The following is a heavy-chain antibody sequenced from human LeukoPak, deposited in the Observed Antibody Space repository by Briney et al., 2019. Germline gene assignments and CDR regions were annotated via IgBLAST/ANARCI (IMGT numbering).Heavy chain of an antibody. D-gene: IGHD2-21*02. CDR1: GFTFSSYA. Sequence: PGGSLRLSCAASGFTFSSYAMSWVRQAPGKGLEWVSSVSNNNAIFYADSVKGRFTISRDNARNSLYLQMFSLRVEDTAVYYRAREQTRGGDLDYWGQGAQITVSS. CDR3: AREQTRGGDLDY. CDR2: VSNNNAI. V-gene: IGHV3-69-1*01. J-gene: IGHJ4*02.